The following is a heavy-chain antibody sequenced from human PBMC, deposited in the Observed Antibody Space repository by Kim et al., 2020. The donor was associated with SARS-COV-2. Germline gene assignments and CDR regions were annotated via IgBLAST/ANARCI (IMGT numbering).Heavy chain of an antibody. CDR3: SRHSGKHGDRGFDN. D-gene: IGHD4-17*01. CDR2: IRSKPNNYAT. CDR1: GFTFSASA. J-gene: IGHJ4*02. V-gene: IGHV3-73*01. Sequence: GGSLRLSCAASGFTFSASAMHWVRQASGKGLEWVGRIRSKPNNYATSYAASVTGRFTISRDDSTNTVYLQMDGLKTDDTAGYFCSRHSGKHGDRGFDNWGQVTLVTAAS.